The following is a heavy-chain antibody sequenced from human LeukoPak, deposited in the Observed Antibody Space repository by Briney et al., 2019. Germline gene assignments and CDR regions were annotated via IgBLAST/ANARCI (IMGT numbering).Heavy chain of an antibody. CDR2: ISSSSSYR. J-gene: IGHJ4*02. CDR1: GFTFSSYS. CDR3: ARCLGYCSSTSCYD. D-gene: IGHD2-2*01. Sequence: GGSLRLSCAASGFTFSSYSMNWVRQAPGKGLEWVSSISSSSSYRYYADSVKGRFTISRDNAKNSLYLQMNSPRAEDTAVYYCARCLGYCSSTSCYDWGQGTLVTVSS. V-gene: IGHV3-21*01.